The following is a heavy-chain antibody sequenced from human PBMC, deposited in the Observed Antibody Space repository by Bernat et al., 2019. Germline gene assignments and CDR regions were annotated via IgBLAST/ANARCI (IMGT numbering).Heavy chain of an antibody. CDR2: ISGSGTTI. Sequence: QVQLVESGGDLVKPGGSLRLSCAASGFTFSDYYMSWIRQAPGKGLELISYISGSGTTIYYADSVKSRFTISRDNAKNSQYLQMNNLRAEDTAVYYCGRGGGPELDYWGQGTLVTVYS. D-gene: IGHD6-25*01. CDR1: GFTFSDYY. V-gene: IGHV3-11*01. CDR3: GRGGGPELDY. J-gene: IGHJ4*02.